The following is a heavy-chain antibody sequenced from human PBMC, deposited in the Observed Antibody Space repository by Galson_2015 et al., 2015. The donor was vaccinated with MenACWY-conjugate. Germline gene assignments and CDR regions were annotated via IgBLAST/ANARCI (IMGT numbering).Heavy chain of an antibody. D-gene: IGHD1-1*01. CDR3: AREDPTWKFDL. CDR2: ISSYSTYI. J-gene: IGHJ5*02. CDR1: GFTFSSYH. Sequence: SLRLSCAASGFTFSSYHMHWVRQAPGKGLQWVSSISSYSTYIYYEDSLKGRFTISRDNANNSLYLEPNTLRAEDTAVYFCAREDPTWKFDLWGQGTPVTVSS. V-gene: IGHV3-21*01.